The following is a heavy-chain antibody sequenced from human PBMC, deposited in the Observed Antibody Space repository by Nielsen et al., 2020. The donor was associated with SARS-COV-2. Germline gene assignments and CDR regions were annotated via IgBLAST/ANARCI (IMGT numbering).Heavy chain of an antibody. CDR1: GFTFSSYA. CDR2: ISSNGGST. CDR3: SSTSSSYYYYYYMDV. D-gene: IGHD2-2*01. Sequence: GGSLRLSCSASGFTFSSYAMHWVRLAPGKGLEYVSAISSNGGSTYYADSVKGRFTISRDNSKNTLYLQMSSLRAEDTAVYYCSSTSSSYYYYYYMDVWGKGTTVTVSS. J-gene: IGHJ6*03. V-gene: IGHV3-64D*09.